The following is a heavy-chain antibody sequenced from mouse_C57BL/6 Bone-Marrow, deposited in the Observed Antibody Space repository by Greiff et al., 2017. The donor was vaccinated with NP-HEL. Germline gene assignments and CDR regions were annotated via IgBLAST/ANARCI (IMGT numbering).Heavy chain of an antibody. CDR1: GYTFTSYW. Sequence: QVQLQQPGAELVRPGSSVKLSCKASGYTFTSYWMHWVKQRPIQGLEWIGKIDPSDSDTHYNQKFKDKATLTVDKSSSTAYMQLSSLTSEDSAVDDCARYTTVVARYWYFDVWGTGTTVTVSS. CDR3: ARYTTVVARYWYFDV. D-gene: IGHD1-1*01. CDR2: IDPSDSDT. J-gene: IGHJ1*03. V-gene: IGHV1-52*01.